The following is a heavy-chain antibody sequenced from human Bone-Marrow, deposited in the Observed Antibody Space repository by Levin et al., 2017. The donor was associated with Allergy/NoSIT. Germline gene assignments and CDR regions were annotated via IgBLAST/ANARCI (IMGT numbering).Heavy chain of an antibody. V-gene: IGHV5-10-1*01. D-gene: IGHD2/OR15-2a*01. CDR2: IDPSDSYV. J-gene: IGHJ4*02. CDR3: ARLETLPSSGG. Sequence: GESLKISCKASGYTFTSYWISWVRQRSGKGLEWMGRIDPSDSYVDYSPSFQGHVSISVDKSNNTAYLQWTSLQASDTAMYYCARLETLPSSGGWGQGTLVTVSS. CDR1: GYTFTSYW.